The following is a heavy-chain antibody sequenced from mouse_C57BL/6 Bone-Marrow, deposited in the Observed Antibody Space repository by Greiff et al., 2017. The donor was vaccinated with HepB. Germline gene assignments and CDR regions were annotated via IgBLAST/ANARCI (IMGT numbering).Heavy chain of an antibody. CDR2: IDPSDSYT. J-gene: IGHJ3*01. Sequence: VQLQQPGAELVKPGASVKLSCKASGYTFTSYWMQWVKQRPGQGLEWIGEIDPSDSYTNYNQKFKGKATLTVDTSSSTAYMQLSSLTSEDSAVYYCARHGAYWGQGTLVTVSA. CDR1: GYTFTSYW. CDR3: ARHGAY. V-gene: IGHV1-50*01.